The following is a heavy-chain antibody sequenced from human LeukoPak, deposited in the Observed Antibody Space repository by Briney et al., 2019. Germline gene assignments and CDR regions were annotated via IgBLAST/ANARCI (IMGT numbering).Heavy chain of an antibody. J-gene: IGHJ4*02. CDR3: AAQYTGTKGSFDY. CDR1: GFTFSDHY. Sequence: GGSLRLSCAASGFTFSDHYMDWVRQAPGKGLEWVGRIRNKANDYTAQYAASVKGRFTISRDDSKASVYLQMNSLKAEDTAVYYCAAQYTGTKGSFDYWGQGTLVTVYS. D-gene: IGHD1-1*01. CDR2: IRNKANDYTA. V-gene: IGHV3-72*01.